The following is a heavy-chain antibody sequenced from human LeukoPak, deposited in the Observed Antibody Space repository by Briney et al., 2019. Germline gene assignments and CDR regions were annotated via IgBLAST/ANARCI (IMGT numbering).Heavy chain of an antibody. CDR3: ARGRYFDWLLYSGFDY. CDR1: GFTFSSYG. Sequence: GGSLRLSCAASGFTFSSYGMHWVRQAPGKGLEWVAVIWYDGSNKYYADSVKGRFTISRDNSKNTLYLQMNSLRAEDTAVYYCARGRYFDWLLYSGFDYWGQGTLVTVSS. CDR2: IWYDGSNK. J-gene: IGHJ4*02. V-gene: IGHV3-33*01. D-gene: IGHD3-9*01.